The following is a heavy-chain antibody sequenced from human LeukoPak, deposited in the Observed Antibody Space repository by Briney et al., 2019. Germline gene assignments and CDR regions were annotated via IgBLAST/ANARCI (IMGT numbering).Heavy chain of an antibody. Sequence: GSLRLSCAASGFTFSTYSINWVRQPPGKGLEWIGEINHSGSTNYNPSLKSRVTISVDTSKNQFSLKLSSVTAADTAVYYCARAAWDILTPWGQGTLVTVSS. CDR2: INHSGST. V-gene: IGHV4-34*01. D-gene: IGHD3-9*01. CDR3: ARAAWDILTP. CDR1: GFTFSTYS. J-gene: IGHJ5*02.